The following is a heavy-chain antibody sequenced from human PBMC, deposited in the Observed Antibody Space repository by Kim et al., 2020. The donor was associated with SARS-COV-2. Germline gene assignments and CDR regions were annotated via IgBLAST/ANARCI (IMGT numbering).Heavy chain of an antibody. J-gene: IGHJ4*02. CDR3: ARHAGSRGYYGSASYYSLDF. V-gene: IGHV4-39*01. CDR2: IYKDGSA. D-gene: IGHD3-10*01. Sequence: SETLSLTCTVSGGSMNSGTYYWGWIRQAPGMGLEWIGNIYKDGSAYYNPSLKSRVTISVDPSTNQFSLQLRYVTAADTSVYYCARHAGSRGYYGSASYYSLDFWGQGTLVTVSS. CDR1: GGSMNSGTYY.